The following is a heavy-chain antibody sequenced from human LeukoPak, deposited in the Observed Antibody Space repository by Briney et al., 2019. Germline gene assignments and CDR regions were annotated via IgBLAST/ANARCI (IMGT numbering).Heavy chain of an antibody. CDR1: RFTFSSYA. CDR2: ISGSGGAA. J-gene: IGHJ3*02. D-gene: IGHD4-17*01. Sequence: GGSLRLSCAASRFTFSSYAMSWVRQAPGKGLEWVSAISGSGGAAYCADSVKGRFTISRDNSKNTLYVQMNSLRADDTAVYYCAKGSSTVTTRAAFDIWGQGTLVTVPS. CDR3: AKGSSTVTTRAAFDI. V-gene: IGHV3-23*01.